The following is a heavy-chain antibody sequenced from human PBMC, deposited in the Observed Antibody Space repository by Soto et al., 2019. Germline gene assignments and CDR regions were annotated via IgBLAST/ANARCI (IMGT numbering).Heavy chain of an antibody. V-gene: IGHV3-23*01. CDR2: LLRSGSSA. D-gene: IGHD4-17*01. Sequence: GGSLRLSCAASGFTFRNYAMTWARQAPGKGLEWVSSLLRSGSSAYYADSVRGRSTISSDTSAHSLYLQMDNPRAEDTAIYYCAKEAISGDGIWLMDSWGQGTVVTVSS. CDR3: AKEAISGDGIWLMDS. CDR1: GFTFRNYA. J-gene: IGHJ5*02.